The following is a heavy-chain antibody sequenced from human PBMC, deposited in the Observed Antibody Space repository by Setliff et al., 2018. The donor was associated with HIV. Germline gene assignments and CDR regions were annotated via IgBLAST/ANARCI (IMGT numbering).Heavy chain of an antibody. J-gene: IGHJ4*02. CDR3: ARVRWWYYDSSGYFDY. CDR1: GGTFSSYA. Sequence: SVKVSCKASGGTFSSYAISWVRQAPGQGLEWMGGIIPIFGTANYEQKFQGRVTITPDESTSTAYMELSSLISEDTAAYYCARVRWWYYDSSGYFDYWGQGTLVTVSS. CDR2: IIPIFGTA. D-gene: IGHD3-22*01. V-gene: IGHV1-69*13.